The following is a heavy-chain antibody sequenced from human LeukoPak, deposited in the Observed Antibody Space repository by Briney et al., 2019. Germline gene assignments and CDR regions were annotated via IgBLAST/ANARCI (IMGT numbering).Heavy chain of an antibody. CDR2: IGSSSNYI. CDR3: SRNLPAEAFDY. J-gene: IGHJ4*02. CDR1: GFTFSSYS. D-gene: IGHD2-15*01. Sequence: GGTLRLSCAASGFTFSSYSMNWVRQAPGKGLEWVSSIGSSSNYIFYTDSVKGRFTISRDIAKNYMYLQMNSPEAEDQAGYFCSRNLPAEAFDYWGQGPRVTVSS. V-gene: IGHV3-21*01.